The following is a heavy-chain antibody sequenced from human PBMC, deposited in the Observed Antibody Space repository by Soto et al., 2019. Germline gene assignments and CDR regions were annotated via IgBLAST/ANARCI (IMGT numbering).Heavy chain of an antibody. Sequence: SETLSLTCTVSGGSMSDYYCSWIRQPPGKGLEYIGYIFYTGSTSYNASLTSRVAISLDTPNNQISLKLKSVTAADTAVYYCERSGHSFGGVVWGQGIQVPVSS. J-gene: IGHJ4*02. CDR1: GGSMSDYY. CDR2: IFYTGST. V-gene: IGHV4-59*01. CDR3: ERSGHSFGGVV. D-gene: IGHD3-16*01.